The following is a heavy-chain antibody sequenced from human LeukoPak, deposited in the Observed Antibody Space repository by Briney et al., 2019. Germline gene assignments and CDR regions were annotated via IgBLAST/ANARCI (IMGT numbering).Heavy chain of an antibody. J-gene: IGHJ4*02. CDR1: GYTFSGHY. CDR3: TRGEINGPDFDY. D-gene: IGHD2-8*01. CDR2: INANSGGT. Sequence: ASVKVSCKASGYTFSGHYMHWVRQAPGQGFEWMGWINANSGGTNYAEKFQGRVTMTRDTSINTVYMDLTRLRSDDTAIYYCTRGEINGPDFDYWGQGTLVTVSS. V-gene: IGHV1-2*02.